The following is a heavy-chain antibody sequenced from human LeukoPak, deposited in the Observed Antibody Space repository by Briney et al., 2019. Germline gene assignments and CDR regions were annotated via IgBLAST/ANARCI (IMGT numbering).Heavy chain of an antibody. Sequence: ASVKVSCKASGYTFTGYYMHWVRQAPGQGLEWMGRINPNSGGTNYAQKFQGRVTMTRDTSISTAYMELSRLRSDDTAVYYCARGPRSYSSSWYNWFDPWGQGTLVAVSS. CDR1: GYTFTGYY. J-gene: IGHJ5*02. CDR2: INPNSGGT. CDR3: ARGPRSYSSSWYNWFDP. V-gene: IGHV1-2*06. D-gene: IGHD6-13*01.